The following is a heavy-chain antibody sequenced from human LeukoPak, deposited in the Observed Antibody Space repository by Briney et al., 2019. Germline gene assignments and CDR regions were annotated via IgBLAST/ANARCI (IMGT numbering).Heavy chain of an antibody. D-gene: IGHD2-15*01. Sequence: SVKVSCKASGFTFTSSAMQWVRQARGQRLEWIGWIVVGSGNTNYAQKFQERVTITRDMSTSTAYMELSSLRSEDTAVYYCAREVGGTSNPFDYWGQGTLVTVSS. CDR3: AREVGGTSNPFDY. V-gene: IGHV1-58*02. J-gene: IGHJ4*02. CDR1: GFTFTSSA. CDR2: IVVGSGNT.